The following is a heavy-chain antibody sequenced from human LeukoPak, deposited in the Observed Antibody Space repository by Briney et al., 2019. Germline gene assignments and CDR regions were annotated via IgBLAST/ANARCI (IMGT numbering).Heavy chain of an antibody. J-gene: IGHJ4*02. D-gene: IGHD6-13*01. CDR3: ARVDSSSWYYALLDY. CDR2: ISAYNGNT. V-gene: IGHV1-18*01. Sequence: ASVKVSCKASGYTFTSYGISWVRQAPGQGLEWMGWISAYNGNTNYAQKLQGRVTMTTDTSTSTAYMELRSLRSDDTAVYYCARVDSSSWYYALLDYWGQGTLVTVSS. CDR1: GYTFTSYG.